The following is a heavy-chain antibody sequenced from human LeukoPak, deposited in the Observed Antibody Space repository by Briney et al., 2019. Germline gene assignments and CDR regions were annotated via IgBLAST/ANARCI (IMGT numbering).Heavy chain of an antibody. CDR2: IKSKTDGGTT. CDR3: TYGWDRFDY. CDR1: GFTFSNVW. Sequence: GGSLRLSCAASGFTFSNVWMSWVRQAPGKGLEWVGRIKSKTDGGTTDHAAPVKGRFNISRDDSKNTLYLQMTTLKIEDTAVYYCTYGWDRFDYWGQGTLVTVSS. V-gene: IGHV3-15*01. D-gene: IGHD6-19*01. J-gene: IGHJ4*02.